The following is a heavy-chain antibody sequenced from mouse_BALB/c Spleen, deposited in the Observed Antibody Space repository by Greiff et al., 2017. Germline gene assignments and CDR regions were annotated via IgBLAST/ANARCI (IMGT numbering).Heavy chain of an antibody. CDR2: ISLKSSNYAT. J-gene: IGHJ4*01. CDR3: TRPGWLGYYAMDY. D-gene: IGHD2-3*01. Sequence: DVQLVESGAGLVQPGGSMKLSCVASGFTFSNYWMNWVRQSPGKGLEWVAEISLKSSNYATHYAESVKGMFTISRDDSKSSVYLQMNNLRAEDTGIYYCTRPGWLGYYAMDYWGQGTSVTVSS. CDR1: GFTFSNYW. V-gene: IGHV6-6*02.